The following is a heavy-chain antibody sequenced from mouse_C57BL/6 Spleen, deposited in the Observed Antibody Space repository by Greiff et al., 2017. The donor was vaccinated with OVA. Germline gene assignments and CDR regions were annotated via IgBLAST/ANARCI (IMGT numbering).Heavy chain of an antibody. CDR2: IDPSDSYT. CDR1: GYTFTSYW. CDR3: ARGELWDY. V-gene: IGHV1-50*01. Sequence: KQSCKASGYTFTSYWMQWVKQRPGQGLEWIGEIDPSDSYTNYNQKFKGKATLTVDTSSSTAYMQLSSLTSEDSAVYYCARGELWDYWGQGTTLTVSS. J-gene: IGHJ2*01.